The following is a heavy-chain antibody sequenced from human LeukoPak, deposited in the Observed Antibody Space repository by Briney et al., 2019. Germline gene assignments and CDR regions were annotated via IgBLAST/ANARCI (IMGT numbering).Heavy chain of an antibody. CDR1: GFTFSSYS. Sequence: GGSLRLSCAASGFTFSSYSMNWVRQAPGKGLEWVSSISSSSSYIYYADSVKGRFTISRDNAKNSLYLQMNSLRAEGTAVYYCARVPGRDGYDPSSRGRRTIDYWGQGTLVTVSS. D-gene: IGHD5-24*01. J-gene: IGHJ4*02. CDR2: ISSSSSYI. V-gene: IGHV3-21*01. CDR3: ARVPGRDGYDPSSRGRRTIDY.